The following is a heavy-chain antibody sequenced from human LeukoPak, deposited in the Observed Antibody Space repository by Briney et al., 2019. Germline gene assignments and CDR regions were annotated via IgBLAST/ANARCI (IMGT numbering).Heavy chain of an antibody. CDR3: ARAQSYYDY. Sequence: ASVKVSCKTSGYTFTSCYMHWVRQAPGQGLEWMGMINPSAGSTRYAQKFQGRVTMTRDTSTTTVYMELSSLRSEDTAVYYCARAQSYYDYWGQGTLVTVSS. J-gene: IGHJ4*02. CDR2: INPSAGST. D-gene: IGHD1-26*01. CDR1: GYTFTSCY. V-gene: IGHV1-46*01.